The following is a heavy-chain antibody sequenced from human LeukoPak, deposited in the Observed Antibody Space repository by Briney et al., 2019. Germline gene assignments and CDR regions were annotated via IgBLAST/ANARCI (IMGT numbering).Heavy chain of an antibody. V-gene: IGHV4-38-2*01. CDR3: ARMGVSYYYDSSTYYPVAFDV. CDR2: IFHSGSL. D-gene: IGHD3-22*01. CDR1: GYSINGGYY. Sequence: SETLSLTCSVSGYSINGGYYWGWVRQSPGKGPDWIGTIFHSGSLFYNPSFKSRATLSIDTSRDQFSLRLTSVTAADTAIYYCARMGVSYYYDSSTYYPVAFDVWGQGTKVTVSS. J-gene: IGHJ3*01.